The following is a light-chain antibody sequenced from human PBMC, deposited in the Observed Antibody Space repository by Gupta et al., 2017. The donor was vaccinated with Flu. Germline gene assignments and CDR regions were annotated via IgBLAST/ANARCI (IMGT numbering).Light chain of an antibody. CDR3: SSYTSSSTGV. V-gene: IGLV2-14*04. Sequence: TSSDVGGYNYVSWYQQHPGKAPKLMIYDVSNRPSGVSNRFSGSKSGNTASPTISGLQAEDEADYYCSSYTSSSTGVFGGGTKLTVL. CDR1: SSDVGGYNY. CDR2: DVS. J-gene: IGLJ3*02.